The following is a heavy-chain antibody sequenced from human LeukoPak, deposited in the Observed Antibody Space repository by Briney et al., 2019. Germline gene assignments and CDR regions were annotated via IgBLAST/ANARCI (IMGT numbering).Heavy chain of an antibody. J-gene: IGHJ4*02. Sequence: PSQTLSLTCAVSGGSISSGGYSWSWIRQPPGKGLEWIGYIYHSGSTYYNPSLKSRVTISVDRSKNQFSLKLSSVTAADTAVYYCASVIAEAGRDYFDYWGQGTLVTVSS. D-gene: IGHD6-19*01. CDR3: ASVIAEAGRDYFDY. CDR1: GGSISSGGYS. V-gene: IGHV4-30-2*01. CDR2: IYHSGST.